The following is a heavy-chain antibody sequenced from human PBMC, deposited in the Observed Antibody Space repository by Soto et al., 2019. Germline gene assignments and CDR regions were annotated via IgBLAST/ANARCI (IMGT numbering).Heavy chain of an antibody. V-gene: IGHV4-59*01. CDR1: GGSISSYY. Sequence: SETLSLTCTVSGGSISSYYWSWIRQPPGKGLEWIGYIYYSGSTNYNPSLKSRVTISVDTSKNQFSLKLSSVTAADTAVYYCSRDVLGDCSSTSCPDAFAMWGQGTMVTVSS. CDR2: IYYSGST. D-gene: IGHD2-2*01. CDR3: SRDVLGDCSSTSCPDAFAM. J-gene: IGHJ3*02.